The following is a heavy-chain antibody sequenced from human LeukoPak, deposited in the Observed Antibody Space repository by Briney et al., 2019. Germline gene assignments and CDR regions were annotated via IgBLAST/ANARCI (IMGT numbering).Heavy chain of an antibody. CDR3: ARGGSSSSSWYDNWFDP. J-gene: IGHJ5*02. CDR1: GYTFTGYY. Sequence: ASVKVSCKASGYTFTGYYMHWVRQAPGQGLEWMGWINPNSGGTNYAQKLQGRVTMTRDTSISTASMELSSLRSDDTAVYYCARGGSSSSSWYDNWFDPWGQGTMVTVSS. CDR2: INPNSGGT. V-gene: IGHV1-2*02. D-gene: IGHD6-13*01.